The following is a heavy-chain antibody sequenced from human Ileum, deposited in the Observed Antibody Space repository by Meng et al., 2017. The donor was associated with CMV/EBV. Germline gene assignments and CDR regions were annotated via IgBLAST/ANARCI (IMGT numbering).Heavy chain of an antibody. CDR3: ARQDSSLPPSTGDY. D-gene: IGHD4-17*01. CDR2: IYPGDSDT. V-gene: IGHV5-51*01. Sequence: SGFTFTSYVIAWVRQTPGKGMEWMGIIYPGDSDTKYSPSIHGQVTMSADKSTSTAYLQWGSVKASDTAIYYCARQDSSLPPSTGDYWGQGTLVTVSS. J-gene: IGHJ4*02. CDR1: GFTFTSYV.